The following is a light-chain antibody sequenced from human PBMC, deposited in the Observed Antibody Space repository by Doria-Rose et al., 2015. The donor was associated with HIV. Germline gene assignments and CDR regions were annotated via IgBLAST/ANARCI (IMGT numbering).Light chain of an antibody. Sequence: EIVLTQSPATLSLSPGERATLSCRASQSVSSNLAWYQQKPGQAPRLLIHDASNRATGTPARFSGSGSGTDFTLTISSLEPEDFAVYSCQQRSNWPPIFTFGPGTKVDI. CDR3: QQRSNWPPIFT. J-gene: IGKJ3*01. CDR2: DAS. V-gene: IGKV3-11*01. CDR1: QSVSSN.